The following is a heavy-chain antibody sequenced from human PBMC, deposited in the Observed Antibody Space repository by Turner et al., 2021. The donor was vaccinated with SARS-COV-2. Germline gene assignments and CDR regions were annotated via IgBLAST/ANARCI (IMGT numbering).Heavy chain of an antibody. CDR1: GFIVSSNY. CDR2: IYSGGST. CDR3: ARDYGDFYFDY. Sequence: EVQLVATGGGLIQPGGSLILSCAASGFIVSSNYMSWVRQAPGKGLEWVSVIYSGGSTYYADSVKGRFTISRDNSKNTLYLQMNSLRAEDTAVYYCARDYGDFYFDYWGQGTLVTVSS. D-gene: IGHD4-17*01. J-gene: IGHJ4*02. V-gene: IGHV3-53*02.